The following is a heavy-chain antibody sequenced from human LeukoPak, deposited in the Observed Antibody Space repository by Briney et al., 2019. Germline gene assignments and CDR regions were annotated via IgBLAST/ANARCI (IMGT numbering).Heavy chain of an antibody. CDR2: IIPIFGTA. J-gene: IGHJ5*02. Sequence: SAKVFWKASGGTFSSYSISWGRQAPGQGLEWGGGIIPIFGTANYAQKFQGRVTITTDESTSTAYMELSSLRSEDTAVYYCAGERGSTFRFDPWGQGTLVTVSS. CDR3: AGERGSTFRFDP. V-gene: IGHV1-69*05. CDR1: GGTFSSYS.